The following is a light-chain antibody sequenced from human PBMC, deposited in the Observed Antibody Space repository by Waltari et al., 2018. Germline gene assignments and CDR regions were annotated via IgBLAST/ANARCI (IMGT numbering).Light chain of an antibody. Sequence: ASQMIHAPSSLSHSVVHSVTITCRASQGIRNELGWYQQKPGKPPKLLIYAASSLQSGVPSRFSGSGSGTDFTLTISSLQPEDFATYYCLQDYNYPPWTFGQGTKVEIK. J-gene: IGKJ1*01. V-gene: IGKV1-6*01. CDR3: LQDYNYPPWT. CDR2: AAS. CDR1: QGIRNE.